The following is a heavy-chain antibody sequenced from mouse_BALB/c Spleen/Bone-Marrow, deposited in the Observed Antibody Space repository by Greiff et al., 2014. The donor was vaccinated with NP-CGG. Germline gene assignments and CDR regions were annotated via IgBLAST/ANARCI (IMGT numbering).Heavy chain of an antibody. CDR3: ARRVITTGPGFAY. CDR2: IDPFNGDT. J-gene: IGHJ3*01. CDR1: GYSFTSYY. Sequence: VQLQQSGPELMKPGASVKISCKASGYSFTSYYVHWVKQSHGKSLEWIGYIDPFNGDTNYNQKFKGKATLTVDKSSSTAYMHLSSLTSEDSAVYYCARRVITTGPGFAYWGQGTLVTVSA. D-gene: IGHD2-4*01. V-gene: IGHV1-31*01.